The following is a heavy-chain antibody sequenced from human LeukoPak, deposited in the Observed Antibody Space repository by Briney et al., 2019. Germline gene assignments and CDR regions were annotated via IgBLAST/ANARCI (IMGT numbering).Heavy chain of an antibody. V-gene: IGHV1-2*02. CDR2: INPDNGGT. D-gene: IGHD2-15*01. J-gene: IGHJ5*02. CDR3: ARESPDIVVVVTAALRRSWFDP. Sequence: ASVKVSCKASGYTFTDYYLLWVRQAPGQGLGWMGWINPDNGGTNYAQKFQGRATMTRDTSISTAYMELTRLKSDDTAVYYCARESPDIVVVVTAALRRSWFDPWGQGTLVTVSS. CDR1: GYTFTDYY.